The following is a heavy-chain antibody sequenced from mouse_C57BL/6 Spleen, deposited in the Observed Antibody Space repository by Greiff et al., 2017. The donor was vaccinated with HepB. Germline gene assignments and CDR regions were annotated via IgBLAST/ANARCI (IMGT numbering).Heavy chain of an antibody. J-gene: IGHJ3*01. Sequence: EVKLVESGPELVKPGASVKISCKASGYSFTDYNMNWVKQSNGKSLEWIGVINPNYGTTSYNQKFKGKATLTVDQSSSTAYMQLNSLTSEDSAVYYCATYYYGKGLAYWGQGTLVTVSA. CDR2: INPNYGTT. CDR1: GYSFTDYN. V-gene: IGHV1-39*01. D-gene: IGHD1-1*01. CDR3: ATYYYGKGLAY.